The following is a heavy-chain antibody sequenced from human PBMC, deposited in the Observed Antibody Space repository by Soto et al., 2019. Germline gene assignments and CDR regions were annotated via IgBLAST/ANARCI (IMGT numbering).Heavy chain of an antibody. V-gene: IGHV1-3*01. CDR3: ARVHPVAGDFDY. J-gene: IGHJ4*02. D-gene: IGHD6-19*01. CDR1: GYTFSSYA. Sequence: ASVKVSCKASGYTFSSYAIHWVRQAPGQRLEWMGWINAGNGNTKYSQKFQGRVTITRDTSASTAYMELSSLRSEDTAVYYCARVHPVAGDFDYWGQGTLVTVPQ. CDR2: INAGNGNT.